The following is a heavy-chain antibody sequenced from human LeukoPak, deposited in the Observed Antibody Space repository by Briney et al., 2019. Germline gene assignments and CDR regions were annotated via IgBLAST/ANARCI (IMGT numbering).Heavy chain of an antibody. J-gene: IGHJ5*02. Sequence: ALVKVSCKASGYTFTGYYMHWVRQAPGQGLEWMGWINPNSGGTNYAQKFQGRVTMTRDTSISTAYMELSSLRSDDTAVYYCARDHPITPMGEGWFDPWGQGTLVTVSS. CDR2: INPNSGGT. V-gene: IGHV1-2*02. D-gene: IGHD3-16*01. CDR3: ARDHPITPMGEGWFDP. CDR1: GYTFTGYY.